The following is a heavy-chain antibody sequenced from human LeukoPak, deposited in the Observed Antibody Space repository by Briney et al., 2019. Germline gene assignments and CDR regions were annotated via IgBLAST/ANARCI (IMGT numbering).Heavy chain of an antibody. D-gene: IGHD1-14*01. Sequence: GGSLRLSCAASGFTFSSYGMHWVRQAPGKGLEWVAFIRYDGSNKYYADSVKGRFTISRDNSKNTLYLQMNTLRAEDTAVYCARSGGTSWYWGQGTLVTVSS. V-gene: IGHV3-30*02. J-gene: IGHJ4*02. CDR2: IRYDGSNK. CDR3: ARSGGTSWY. CDR1: GFTFSSYG.